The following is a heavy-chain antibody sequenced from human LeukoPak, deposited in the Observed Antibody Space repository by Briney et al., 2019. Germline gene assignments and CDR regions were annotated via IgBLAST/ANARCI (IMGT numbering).Heavy chain of an antibody. Sequence: SETLSLTCAVSGGSISSGDYSWNWIRQPPGKGLEWIGYIYHTGHTFYNPSLKSRVTISVDTSKNQFSLKLSSVTAADTAVYYCARRYSSSSAFDYWGQGTLVTVSS. D-gene: IGHD6-6*01. V-gene: IGHV4-30-2*01. CDR1: GGSISSGDYS. J-gene: IGHJ4*02. CDR2: IYHTGHT. CDR3: ARRYSSSSAFDY.